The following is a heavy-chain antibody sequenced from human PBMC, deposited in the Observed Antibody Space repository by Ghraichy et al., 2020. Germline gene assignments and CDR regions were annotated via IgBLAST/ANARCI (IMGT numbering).Heavy chain of an antibody. Sequence: SGPTLVKPTQTLTLTCTFSGFSLSTSGMCVSWIRQPPGKALEWLARIDWDDDKYYSTSLKTRLTISKDTSKNQVVLTMTNMDPVDTATYYCARGQLELDYYGMDVWGQGTTVTVSS. J-gene: IGHJ6*02. CDR1: GFSLSTSGMC. D-gene: IGHD1-1*01. V-gene: IGHV2-70*11. CDR2: IDWDDDK. CDR3: ARGQLELDYYGMDV.